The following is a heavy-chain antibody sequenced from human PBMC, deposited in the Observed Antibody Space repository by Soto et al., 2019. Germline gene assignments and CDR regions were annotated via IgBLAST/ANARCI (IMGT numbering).Heavy chain of an antibody. CDR1: GGTFTNYA. Sequence: QVQLVQSGAEVKKPGSSLKVSCKASGGTFTNYAFSWVRQAPGLGLEWMGGIIPVFGTPDYAQKFQGRVTITADETTRTASMELGSLRSDGTAVYYCARERSVGYCITTTCPKPFYYYAMDVWGQGTTVTVSS. CDR2: IIPVFGTP. J-gene: IGHJ6*02. V-gene: IGHV1-69*12. D-gene: IGHD2-2*01. CDR3: ARERSVGYCITTTCPKPFYYYAMDV.